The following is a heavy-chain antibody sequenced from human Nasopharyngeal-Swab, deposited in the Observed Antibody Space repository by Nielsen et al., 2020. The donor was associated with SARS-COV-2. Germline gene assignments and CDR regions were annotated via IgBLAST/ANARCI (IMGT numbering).Heavy chain of an antibody. V-gene: IGHV1-18*01. CDR3: AREGGDYYYGMDV. CDR2: ISAYNGNT. J-gene: IGHJ6*02. D-gene: IGHD1-26*01. Sequence: WVRQAPGQGLEWMGWISAYNGNTNYAQKLQGRVTMTTGTSTSTAYMELRSLRSDDTAVYYCAREGGDYYYGMDVWGQGTTVTVSS.